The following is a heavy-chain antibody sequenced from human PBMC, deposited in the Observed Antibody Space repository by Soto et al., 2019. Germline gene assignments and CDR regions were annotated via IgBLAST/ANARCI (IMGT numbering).Heavy chain of an antibody. J-gene: IGHJ4*02. CDR3: AKDGAYYDFWSGIPKDY. D-gene: IGHD3-3*01. CDR2: ISGSGGST. Sequence: GGSLRLSCAASGFTFSSYAMSWVRQAPGKGLEWVSAISGSGGSTYYADSVKGRFTISRDNSKNTLYLQMNSLRAEDTAVYYCAKDGAYYDFWSGIPKDYWGQGTLVTVSS. CDR1: GFTFSSYA. V-gene: IGHV3-23*01.